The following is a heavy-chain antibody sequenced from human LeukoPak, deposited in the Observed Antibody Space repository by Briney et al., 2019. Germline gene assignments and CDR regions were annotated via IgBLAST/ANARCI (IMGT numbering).Heavy chain of an antibody. CDR2: IIPMFGTP. D-gene: IGHD3-10*01. CDR1: GGTFSSYA. V-gene: IGHV1-69*13. CDR3: ATTPGKLWFGELSR. J-gene: IGHJ4*02. Sequence: SVKVSCKASGGTFSSYAINWVRQAPGQGLEWMGGIIPMFGTPNYAQKFQGRVTIAADESTSTAYMELSSLRFEDTAVYYCATTPGKLWFGELSRWGQGTLVTVSS.